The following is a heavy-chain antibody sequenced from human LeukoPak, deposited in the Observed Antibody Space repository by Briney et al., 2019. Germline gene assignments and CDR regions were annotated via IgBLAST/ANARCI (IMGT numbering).Heavy chain of an antibody. D-gene: IGHD3-9*01. CDR1: GYTFTGYY. CDR2: ISAYNGNT. CDR3: ARDSYYDTSRAFDI. J-gene: IGHJ3*02. V-gene: IGHV1-18*04. Sequence: ASVKVSCKASGYTFTGYYMHWVRQAPGQGLEWMGWISAYNGNTNYAQKLQGRVTMTTDTSTSTAYMELRSLRSDDTAVYYCARDSYYDTSRAFDIWGQGTMVTVSS.